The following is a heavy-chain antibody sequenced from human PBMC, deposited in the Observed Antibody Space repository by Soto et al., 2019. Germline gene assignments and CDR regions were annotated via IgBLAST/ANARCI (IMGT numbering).Heavy chain of an antibody. CDR1: GFAFSSFP. D-gene: IGHD1-26*01. V-gene: IGHV3-74*01. J-gene: IGHJ4*02. CDR3: ATMAGTYLY. CDR2: IDPDGSDT. Sequence: PGGSLRRSCAASGFAFSSFPMHWVRQAPGKGLVWVSRIDPDGSDTTYADSVKGRFTISRDNAKNIVYLQMSSLRAEDTALYYCATMAGTYLYWGQGTLVTVSS.